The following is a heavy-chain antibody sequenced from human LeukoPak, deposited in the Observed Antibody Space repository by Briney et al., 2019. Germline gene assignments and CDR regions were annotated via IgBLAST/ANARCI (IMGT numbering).Heavy chain of an antibody. J-gene: IGHJ5*02. CDR2: LSRSGSRT. CDR1: GFRFSNYA. CDR3: AKDDSSGYYHDH. Sequence: GGSLRLSCVGSGFRFSNYAMNWVRQAPGKGLQWVSALSRSGSRTFYADSVKGRFTISRDNSKNTLYLRMDSLRAEDTAIYYCAKDDSSGYYHDHWGQGTLVTASS. D-gene: IGHD3-22*01. V-gene: IGHV3-23*01.